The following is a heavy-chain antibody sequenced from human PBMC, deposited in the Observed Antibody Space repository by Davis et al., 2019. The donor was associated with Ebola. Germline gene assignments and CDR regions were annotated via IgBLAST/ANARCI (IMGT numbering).Heavy chain of an antibody. CDR2: MTHSGSA. Sequence: MPSETLSLTCAVYGGSFSGYYWSWIRQPPGKGLEWIGEMTHSGSANYNPSLKSRVTISVDTSKNQFSLKLSSVTAADTAVYYCARALGFFGGWFDPWGQGTLVTVSS. D-gene: IGHD3-16*01. V-gene: IGHV4-34*01. CDR1: GGSFSGYY. J-gene: IGHJ5*02. CDR3: ARALGFFGGWFDP.